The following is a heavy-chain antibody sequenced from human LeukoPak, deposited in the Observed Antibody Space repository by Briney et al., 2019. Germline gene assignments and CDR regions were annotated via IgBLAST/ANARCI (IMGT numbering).Heavy chain of an antibody. CDR1: GFTFSTYS. CDR3: ARVTHYDRSGYGGRAFDI. CDR2: ISSGSAFI. J-gene: IGHJ3*02. V-gene: IGHV3-21*01. Sequence: PGGSLRLSCAASGFTFSTYSMNWVRQAPGKGLEWVSSISSGSAFIYSADSVKGRFTISRDNAKNSLYLQMNSLRAEDTAVYYCARVTHYDRSGYGGRAFDIWGQGTMVTVSS. D-gene: IGHD3-22*01.